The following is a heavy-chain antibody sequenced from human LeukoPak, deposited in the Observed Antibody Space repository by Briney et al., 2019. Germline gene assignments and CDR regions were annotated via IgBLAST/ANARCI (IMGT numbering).Heavy chain of an antibody. V-gene: IGHV3-7*01. Sequence: PGGSLRLSCAASGFTFSSYWMSWVRQAPGKGLEWVANIKQDGSEKYYADSVKGRFTISRDNAKNSLYLQMNSLRAEDTAVYYCARVVAGYDILTGYYYYFDYWGQGTLVTVSS. D-gene: IGHD3-9*01. J-gene: IGHJ4*02. CDR3: ARVVAGYDILTGYYYYFDY. CDR2: IKQDGSEK. CDR1: GFTFSSYW.